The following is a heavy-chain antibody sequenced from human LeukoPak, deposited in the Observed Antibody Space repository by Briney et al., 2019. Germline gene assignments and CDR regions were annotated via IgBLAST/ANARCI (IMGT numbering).Heavy chain of an antibody. CDR2: IIPIFGTA. CDR3: ARDDCSGGSCYPRDGNWFDP. D-gene: IGHD2-15*01. V-gene: IGHV1-69*01. CDR1: GGTFSSYA. Sequence: GSSVKVSCKASGGTFSSYAISWVRQAPGQGLEWTGGIIPIFGTANYAQKFQGRVTITADESTSTAYMELSSLRSEDTAVYYCARDDCSGGSCYPRDGNWFDPWGQGTLVTVSS. J-gene: IGHJ5*02.